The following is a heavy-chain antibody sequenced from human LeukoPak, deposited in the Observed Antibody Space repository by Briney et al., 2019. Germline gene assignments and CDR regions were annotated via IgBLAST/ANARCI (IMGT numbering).Heavy chain of an antibody. CDR3: ASPLIVGATTGYFDY. J-gene: IGHJ4*02. D-gene: IGHD1-26*01. Sequence: GGSLRLSCAASGFTFSRYAMHWVRQAPGKGLEWVAVISYDGSNKYYADSVKGRFTISRDNSKNTLYLQMNSLRAEDTAVYYCASPLIVGATTGYFDYWGQGTLVTVSS. V-gene: IGHV3-30-3*01. CDR2: ISYDGSNK. CDR1: GFTFSRYA.